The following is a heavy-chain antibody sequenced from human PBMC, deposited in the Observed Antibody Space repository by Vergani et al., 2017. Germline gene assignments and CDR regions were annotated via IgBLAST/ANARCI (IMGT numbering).Heavy chain of an antibody. D-gene: IGHD3-10*01. Sequence: QVQLVESGGGLVKPGGSLRLSCAASGFTFSDYYMSWSRQAPGKGLEWVSYISSSSSYTNYADSVKGRFTISRDNAKNSLYLQMNSLRAEDTAVYYCARDSGKNYGMDVWGQGTTVTVSS. J-gene: IGHJ6*02. CDR2: ISSSSSYT. V-gene: IGHV3-11*05. CDR3: ARDSGKNYGMDV. CDR1: GFTFSDYY.